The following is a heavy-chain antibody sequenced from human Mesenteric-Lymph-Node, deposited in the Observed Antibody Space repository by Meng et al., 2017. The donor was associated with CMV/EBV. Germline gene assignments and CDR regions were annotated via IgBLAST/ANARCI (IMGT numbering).Heavy chain of an antibody. J-gene: IGHJ4*02. V-gene: IGHV2-5*02. CDR2: IYWDDDK. D-gene: IGHD2-2*01. CDR3: AHLGCSSTSCPTYFGH. CDR1: FSFRTSEMA. Sequence: FSFRTSEMAVGWIRQRPGKALEWLALIYWDDDKRYNPSLNSRLTITKDTSKNQVVLTVIKMDPVDTATYYCAHLGCSSTSCPTYFGHWGQGTLVTVSS.